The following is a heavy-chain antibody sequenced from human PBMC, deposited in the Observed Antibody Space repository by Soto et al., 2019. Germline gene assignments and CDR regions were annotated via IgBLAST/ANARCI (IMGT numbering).Heavy chain of an antibody. J-gene: IGHJ5*02. CDR3: ARAEYSSTWYGWFDP. CDR2: MNPNSGNT. Sequence: ASVKVSCKSSGYTFTSYDINWVRQATGQGLEWMGWMNPNSGNTGYAQKFQGRVTMTRNTSISTAYMELSSLRSEDTAVYYCARAEYSSTWYGWFDPWGQGTLVTVSS. CDR1: GYTFTSYD. D-gene: IGHD6-13*01. V-gene: IGHV1-8*01.